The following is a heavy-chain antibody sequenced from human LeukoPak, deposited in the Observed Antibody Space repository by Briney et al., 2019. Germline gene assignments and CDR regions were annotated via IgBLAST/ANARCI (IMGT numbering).Heavy chain of an antibody. D-gene: IGHD5-24*01. CDR3: VRDRRDGYNYVDI. CDR2: ISYSERT. J-gene: IGHJ4*02. Sequence: KTSETLSLTCTVSGGSISPYFWSWIRQPPGKRLEWIGYISYSERTDYNPSLKSRVTISVDTSKNQFPLKLSSVTAADTAVYYCVRDRRDGYNYVDIWGLGTLVTVSS. CDR1: GGSISPYF. V-gene: IGHV4-59*01.